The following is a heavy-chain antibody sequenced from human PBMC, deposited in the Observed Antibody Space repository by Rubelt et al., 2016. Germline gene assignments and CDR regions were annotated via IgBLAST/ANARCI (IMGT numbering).Heavy chain of an antibody. D-gene: IGHD1-1*01. CDR3: AKGNIPHTTTFEYNYSLDV. J-gene: IGHJ6*02. CDR2: ISTYTGNT. V-gene: IGHV1-18*01. Sequence: GLEWMGWISTYTGNTNYARKFQGRVTLTRDTSTSTAYMELRGLTSDDTAMYYRAKGNIPHTTTFEYNYSLDVWGQGTAVTVSS.